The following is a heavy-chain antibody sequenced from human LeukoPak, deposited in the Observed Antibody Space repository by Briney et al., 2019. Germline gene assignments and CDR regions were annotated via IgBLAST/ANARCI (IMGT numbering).Heavy chain of an antibody. CDR3: AREGIQLWWGGYYYYYGMDV. D-gene: IGHD5-18*01. CDR2: IYYSGST. V-gene: IGHV4-59*01. CDR1: GGSISSYY. J-gene: IGHJ6*02. Sequence: SETLSLTCTVSGGSISSYYWSWIRQPPGKGLEWIGYIYYSGSTNYNPSLKSRVTISVDTSKNQFSLKLSSVTAADTAVYYCAREGIQLWWGGYYYYYGMDVWGQGTTVTVSS.